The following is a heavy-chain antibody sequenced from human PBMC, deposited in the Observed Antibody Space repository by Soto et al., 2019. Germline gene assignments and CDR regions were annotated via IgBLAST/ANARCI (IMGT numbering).Heavy chain of an antibody. Sequence: GASVKVSCKASGYTFTSYGISWVRQAPGQGLEWMGWISAYNGNTNYAQKLQGRVTMTTGTSTSTAYMELRSLRSDDTAVYYCARVKYSSGWVRAGYFDYWGQGTLVTVSS. CDR1: GYTFTSYG. D-gene: IGHD6-19*01. V-gene: IGHV1-18*01. CDR2: ISAYNGNT. CDR3: ARVKYSSGWVRAGYFDY. J-gene: IGHJ4*02.